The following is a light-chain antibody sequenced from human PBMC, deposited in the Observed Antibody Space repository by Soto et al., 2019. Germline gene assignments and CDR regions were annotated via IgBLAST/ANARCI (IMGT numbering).Light chain of an antibody. CDR2: DAS. V-gene: IGKV3-15*01. CDR1: QSVSSN. Sequence: EIVMTQSPATLSVSPGERATLSCRASQSVSSNLAWYQQKPGQAPRLLIYDASTRATGIPAGFSGSGSGTEFTLTISSLQSEDFAVYYCRQYNNWPLTFGGGTKVEIK. CDR3: RQYNNWPLT. J-gene: IGKJ4*01.